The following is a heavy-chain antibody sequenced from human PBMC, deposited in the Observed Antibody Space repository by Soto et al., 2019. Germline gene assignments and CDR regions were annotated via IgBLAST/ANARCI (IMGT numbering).Heavy chain of an antibody. CDR3: ARERYSSSYGIVDY. J-gene: IGHJ4*02. D-gene: IGHD6-13*01. CDR1: GGSISSYY. Sequence: PSETLSLTCTVSGGSISSYYWSWIRQPPGKGLEWIGYIYYSGSTNYNPSLKSRVTISVDTSKNQFSLKLSSVTAADTAVYYCARERYSSSYGIVDYWGQGTLVTVSS. CDR2: IYYSGST. V-gene: IGHV4-59*01.